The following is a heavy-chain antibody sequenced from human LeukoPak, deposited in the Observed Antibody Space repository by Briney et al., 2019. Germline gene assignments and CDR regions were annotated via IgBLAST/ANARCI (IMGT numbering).Heavy chain of an antibody. CDR3: AKHDYGDYVDAFDI. Sequence: PGGSLRLSCAASGFTFSSYWMSWVRQAPGRGLQWVASIKQDGSEIYYVEPVKGRFSISRDNAKNSLHLQMSSLRAEDTAVYYCAKHDYGDYVDAFDIWGQGTMVTVSS. V-gene: IGHV3-7*02. CDR2: IKQDGSEI. CDR1: GFTFSSYW. J-gene: IGHJ3*02. D-gene: IGHD4-17*01.